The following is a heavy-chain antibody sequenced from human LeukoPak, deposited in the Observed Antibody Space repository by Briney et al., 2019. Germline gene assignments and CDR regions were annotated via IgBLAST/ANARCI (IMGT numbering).Heavy chain of an antibody. CDR1: GYTFTSYG. CDR2: ISAYNGNT. CDR3: ARIGYSSILGAFDI. D-gene: IGHD6-13*01. J-gene: IGHJ3*02. Sequence: ASVKVSCKASGYTFTSYGISWVRQAPGQGLEWMGWISAYNGNTNYAQKLQGRVTITADESTSTAYTELSSLRSEDTAVYYCARIGYSSILGAFDIWGQGTMVTVSS. V-gene: IGHV1-18*01.